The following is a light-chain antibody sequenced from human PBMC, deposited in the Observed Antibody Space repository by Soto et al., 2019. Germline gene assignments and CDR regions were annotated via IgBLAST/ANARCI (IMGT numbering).Light chain of an antibody. V-gene: IGLV2-14*01. CDR1: YSDVGGYNF. Sequence: QSVLTQPASVSGSPGQSITISCTGTYSDVGGYNFVSWYQQHPGKAPKVMIYDVSGRPSGVSDRFSGSKSGNTASLTISGLQAEDEAYYYCSSYTGISTVVFGGGTKLTVL. CDR2: DVS. J-gene: IGLJ3*02. CDR3: SSYTGISTVV.